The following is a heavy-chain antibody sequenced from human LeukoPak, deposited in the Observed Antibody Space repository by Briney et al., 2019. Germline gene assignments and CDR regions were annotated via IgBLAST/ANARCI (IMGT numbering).Heavy chain of an antibody. CDR2: IYSGGST. V-gene: IGHV3-66*01. CDR3: AFIAPAYYGMDV. Sequence: GGSLRLSCAASGFTVCSNYMSWVRQAPGKGLEWVSVIYSGGSTYYADSVKGRFTISRDNSKNTLYLQMNSLRAEDTAVYYCAFIAPAYYGMDVWGQGTTVTVSS. D-gene: IGHD6-13*01. CDR1: GFTVCSNY. J-gene: IGHJ6*02.